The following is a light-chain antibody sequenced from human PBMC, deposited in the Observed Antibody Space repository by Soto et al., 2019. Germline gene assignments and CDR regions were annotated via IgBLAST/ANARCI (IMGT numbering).Light chain of an antibody. J-gene: IGKJ4*01. CDR3: QQYYSTPLT. CDR2: WAS. V-gene: IGKV4-1*01. Sequence: IVMTQSPDSLAVSLGERATINCKSSQSVLYSSNNKNYLAWYQQKPGQPPKLLIYWASTRESGVPDRFSGSGSGTDFTLTISSLQAEDVAVYCCQQYYSTPLTFGGGTKVEIK. CDR1: QSVLYSSNNKNY.